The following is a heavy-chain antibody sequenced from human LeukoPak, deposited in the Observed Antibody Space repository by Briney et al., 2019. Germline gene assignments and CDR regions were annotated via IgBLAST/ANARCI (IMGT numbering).Heavy chain of an antibody. Sequence: GGSLRLSCAASGFTFSSYAMNWVREAPGKGLEWVAGISSGDRTFHAESVKGRFTISRDKSKDTLYLQMNSLRAEDTAVYYCAREEGSAAAGPFDYWGQGTLVTVSS. CDR2: ISSGDRT. V-gene: IGHV3-23*01. D-gene: IGHD6-13*01. J-gene: IGHJ4*02. CDR3: AREEGSAAAGPFDY. CDR1: GFTFSSYA.